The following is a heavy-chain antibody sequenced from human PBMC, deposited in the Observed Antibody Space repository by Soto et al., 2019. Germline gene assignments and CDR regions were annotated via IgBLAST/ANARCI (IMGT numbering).Heavy chain of an antibody. V-gene: IGHV1-69*08. CDR2: IIPILGIA. CDR1: GGTFSSYT. CDR3: ARDRGITGTSGDY. Sequence: QVQLVQSGAEVKKPGSSVKVSCKASGGTFSSYTISWVRQARGQGLEWMGRIIPILGIANYAQEFQGRLTITADKSTSTAYMELSSLRSEDTAVYYCARDRGITGTSGDYWGQGTLVTVSS. D-gene: IGHD1-20*01. J-gene: IGHJ4*02.